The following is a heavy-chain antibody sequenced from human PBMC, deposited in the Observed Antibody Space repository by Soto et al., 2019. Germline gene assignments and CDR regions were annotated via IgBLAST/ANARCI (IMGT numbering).Heavy chain of an antibody. Sequence: SETLSVTCTVAGGSISSSGYYWGWIRQPPGKGLEWIGSIYYSGSTYYNPSLKSRVTISVDTSKNQFSLKLSSVTAADTAVYYCASGAAMAHSYYYYGMDVWGQGTTVTVSS. CDR3: ASGAAMAHSYYYYGMDV. CDR2: IYYSGST. D-gene: IGHD5-18*01. CDR1: GGSISSSGYY. J-gene: IGHJ6*02. V-gene: IGHV4-39*01.